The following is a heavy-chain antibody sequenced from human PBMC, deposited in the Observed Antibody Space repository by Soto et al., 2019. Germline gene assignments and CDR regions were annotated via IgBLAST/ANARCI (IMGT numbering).Heavy chain of an antibody. D-gene: IGHD3-16*01. J-gene: IGHJ3*02. Sequence: EVQLVESGGGLVKPGGSLRLSCAAFGFTFSSYTMNWVRQAPGKGLEWVSSISSSSSYIHYSESVKGRVTISGDNAKTSLYPQMTILRADDTAVYYSARARGGDLKAFDIGGKGTMVTVSS. CDR1: GFTFSSYT. CDR3: ARARGGDLKAFDI. CDR2: ISSSSSYI. V-gene: IGHV3-21*03.